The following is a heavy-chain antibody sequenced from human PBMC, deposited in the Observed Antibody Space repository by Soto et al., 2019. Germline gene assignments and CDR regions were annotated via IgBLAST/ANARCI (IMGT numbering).Heavy chain of an antibody. CDR1: GYTFTGYY. CDR3: ARALREKGLLLFWFDP. V-gene: IGHV1-2*04. CDR2: INPNSGGT. Sequence: ASVKVSCKASGYTFTGYYMHWVRQAPGQGLEWMGWINPNSGGTNYAQKFQGWVTMTRDTSISTAYMELGRLRSDDTAVYYCARALREKGLLLFWFDPWGKGTLVTVSS. D-gene: IGHD2-15*01. J-gene: IGHJ5*02.